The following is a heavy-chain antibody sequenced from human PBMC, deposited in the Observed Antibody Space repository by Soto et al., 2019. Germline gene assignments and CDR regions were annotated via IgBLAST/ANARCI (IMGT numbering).Heavy chain of an antibody. CDR3: ARGSYYYDSSGYYYVGDFDY. CDR1: EGSVSGGSYY. J-gene: IGHJ4*02. D-gene: IGHD3-22*01. Sequence: SETLSLTWTVSEGSVSGGSYYWSWIRQPPGKGLEWIGEIYHSGSTNYNPSLKSRVTISVDKSKNQFSLKLSSVTAADTAVYYCARGSYYYDSSGYYYVGDFDYWGQGTLVTVSS. CDR2: IYHSGST. V-gene: IGHV4-61*01.